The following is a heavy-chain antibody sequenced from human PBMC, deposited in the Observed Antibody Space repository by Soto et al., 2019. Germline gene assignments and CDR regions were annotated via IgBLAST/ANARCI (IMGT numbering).Heavy chain of an antibody. J-gene: IGHJ4*02. D-gene: IGHD6-13*01. Sequence: QVQLVQSGAEVKKTGSSVRVSCKASGGTFSSYRLNWLRQAPGHGLEWVGGIVPIRRAAEYAQGFQGRVTITADETTRTSYMELRSLQSQDTAVDYCVRDSGAKLSSSWGQGTLVTVSS. CDR2: IVPIRRAA. CDR1: GGTFSSYR. V-gene: IGHV1-69*01. CDR3: VRDSGAKLSSS.